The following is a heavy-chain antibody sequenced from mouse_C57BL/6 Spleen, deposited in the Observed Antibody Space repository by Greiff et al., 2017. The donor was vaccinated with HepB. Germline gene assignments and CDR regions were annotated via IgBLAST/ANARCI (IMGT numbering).Heavy chain of an antibody. CDR2: ISSGGDYI. V-gene: IGHV5-9-1*02. CDR3: TREGVGRNYFDY. CDR1: GFTFSSYA. J-gene: IGHJ2*01. D-gene: IGHD4-1*01. Sequence: DVMLVESGEGLVKPGGSLKLSCAASGFTFSSYAMSWVRQTPEKRLEWVAYISSGGDYIYYADTVKGRFTISRDNARNTLYLQMSSLKSEDTAMYYCTREGVGRNYFDYWGQGTTLTVSS.